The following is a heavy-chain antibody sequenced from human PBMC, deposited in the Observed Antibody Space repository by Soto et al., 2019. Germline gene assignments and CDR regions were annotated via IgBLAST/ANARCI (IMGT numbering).Heavy chain of an antibody. Sequence: QVQLVESGGGLVKPGGSLRLSCAASGFTFSDYYMSWIRQAPGKGLEWVSYISSSGSTIYYADSVKGRFTISRDNAKNSLYLQMNSLRAEDTAVYYCARVPETYNCNYGGREIWFDPWGQGTLVTVSS. J-gene: IGHJ5*02. D-gene: IGHD1-7*01. CDR3: ARVPETYNCNYGGREIWFDP. CDR1: GFTFSDYY. V-gene: IGHV3-11*01. CDR2: ISSSGSTI.